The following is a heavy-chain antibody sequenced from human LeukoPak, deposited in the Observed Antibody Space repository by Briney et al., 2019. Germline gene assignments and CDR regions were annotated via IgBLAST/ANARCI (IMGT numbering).Heavy chain of an antibody. D-gene: IGHD6-19*01. CDR1: GFTFSGSA. J-gene: IGHJ4*02. CDR3: ARGIAVADFDY. V-gene: IGHV3-73*01. CDR2: IRSKANSYAT. Sequence: GGSLRLSCAASGFTFSGSAMHWVRQASGKGLEWVGRIRSKANSYATAYAASVKGRFTISRDDSKNTAYLQMNSLKTEDTAVYYCARGIAVADFDYWGQGTLVTVSS.